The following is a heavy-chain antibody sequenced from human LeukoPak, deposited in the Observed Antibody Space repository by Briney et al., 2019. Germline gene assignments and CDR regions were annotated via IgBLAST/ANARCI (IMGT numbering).Heavy chain of an antibody. Sequence: ASVKVSCKASGGTFSSYAISWVRQAPGQGLEWMGRIIPILGIANYAQKFQGRVTITADKSTSTAYMELSSLRSEDTAVYYCAREEVVVATTPYYFDHWGQGTLVTVSS. CDR1: GGTFSSYA. J-gene: IGHJ4*02. D-gene: IGHD2-15*01. CDR2: IIPILGIA. V-gene: IGHV1-69*04. CDR3: AREEVVVATTPYYFDH.